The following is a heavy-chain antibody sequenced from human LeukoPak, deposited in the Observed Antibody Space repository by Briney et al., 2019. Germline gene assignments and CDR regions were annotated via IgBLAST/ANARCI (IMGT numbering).Heavy chain of an antibody. J-gene: IGHJ4*02. CDR1: GFTFSNYG. CDR2: ISYDGSNK. CDR3: AKDHHGSGSYYIDN. Sequence: PGRSLRLSCAASGFTFSNYGMHWVRRAPGKGLEGVAVISYDGSNKYYVDSVKGRFTISRDNSKNTLYVQMNSLRAEDTAVYYCAKDHHGSGSYYIDNWGQGTLVIVSS. V-gene: IGHV3-30*18. D-gene: IGHD3-10*01.